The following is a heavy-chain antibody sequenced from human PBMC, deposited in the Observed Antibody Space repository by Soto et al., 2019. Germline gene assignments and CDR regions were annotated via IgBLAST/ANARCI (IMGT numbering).Heavy chain of an antibody. CDR1: GGSISTLTYY. CDR2: IPYKGTT. D-gene: IGHD3-10*01. Sequence: QLQLQEAGPGLVQPSETLSLTCTVSGGSISTLTYYWGWVRQPPGEDLEWIARIPYKGTTVYNSSLKSRVTISINTPKNPFSLKLSSVTAADTAVYYCARLGYIGAGPRGWFAPWGQGTLVTVSS. J-gene: IGHJ5*02. V-gene: IGHV4-39*01. CDR3: ARLGYIGAGPRGWFAP.